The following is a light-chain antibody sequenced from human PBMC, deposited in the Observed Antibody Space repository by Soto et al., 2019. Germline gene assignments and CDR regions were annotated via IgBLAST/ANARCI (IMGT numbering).Light chain of an antibody. CDR2: GAS. J-gene: IGKJ1*01. CDR3: QQGDNMSWT. Sequence: DLQMTQSPSFLSLSVAARVTITRWASQGISTYLAWYQQRPGKAPKVLIYGASTLQSGVPSRFSGSGSGTEFTLTISSLQSEDFAVYYCQQGDNMSWTFGQGTKVDIK. V-gene: IGKV1-9*01. CDR1: QGISTY.